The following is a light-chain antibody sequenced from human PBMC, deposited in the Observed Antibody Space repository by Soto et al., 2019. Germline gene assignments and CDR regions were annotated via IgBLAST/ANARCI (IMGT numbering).Light chain of an antibody. Sequence: AIRMTQSPSSVSASTGDRVTNTCRASQGISIYLAWYQQKPGKAPKLLIYAASTLQSGVPSRFSGSGSGTDFTLTISCLQSEDFATYYCQQYYSYPPTFGQGTRLEIK. CDR1: QGISIY. V-gene: IGKV1-8*01. CDR3: QQYYSYPPT. J-gene: IGKJ5*01. CDR2: AAS.